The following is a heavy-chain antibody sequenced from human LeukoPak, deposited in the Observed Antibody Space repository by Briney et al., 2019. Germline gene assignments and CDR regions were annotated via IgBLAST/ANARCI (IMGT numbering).Heavy chain of an antibody. J-gene: IGHJ6*02. D-gene: IGHD3-10*01. V-gene: IGHV3-74*01. CDR2: INSDGSST. Sequence: GGSLRLSCAASGFTFSSYWMHWVRQAPGKGLVWVSRINSDGSSTSYADSVKGRFTISRDNAKNTLYLQMNSLRAEDTAVYYCARDPLWFGDYYGMDVWGQGTTVTVSS. CDR1: GFTFSSYW. CDR3: ARDPLWFGDYYGMDV.